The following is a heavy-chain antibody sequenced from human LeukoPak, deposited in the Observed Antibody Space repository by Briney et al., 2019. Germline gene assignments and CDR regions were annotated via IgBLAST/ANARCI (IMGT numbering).Heavy chain of an antibody. CDR2: INNSGST. J-gene: IGHJ6*03. V-gene: IGHV4-34*01. D-gene: IGHD5-12*01. CDR3: ARLRPFYMDV. Sequence: SETLSPTCAVYGGSFSSHYWSWIRQPPGKGLEWIGEINNSGSTNYNPSLKSRVTISVDTSKNQFSLKLSSVTAADTAVYYCARLRPFYMDVWGKGTTVTVSS. CDR1: GGSFSSHY.